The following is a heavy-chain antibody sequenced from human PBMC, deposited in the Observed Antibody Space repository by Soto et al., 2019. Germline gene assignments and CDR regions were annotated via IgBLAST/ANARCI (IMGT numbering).Heavy chain of an antibody. J-gene: IGHJ2*01. CDR2: ISYDGTKK. CDR3: AKVGIAAGTDL. Sequence: GGSLRLSCAASGFTFSSFGIHWVRQAPGKGLEWVAVISYDGTKKYYSDSVKGRFTISRDNSKNTLYLQMNSLRPEDTAVYYCAKVGIAAGTDLWGRGTLVTVSS. V-gene: IGHV3-30*18. D-gene: IGHD6-13*01. CDR1: GFTFSSFG.